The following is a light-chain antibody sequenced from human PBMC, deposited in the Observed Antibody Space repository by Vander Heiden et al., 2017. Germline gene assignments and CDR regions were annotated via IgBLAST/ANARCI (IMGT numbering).Light chain of an antibody. Sequence: DIQMTQSPSSLSASVGDRVTITCRASQSISSYLNWYQQKPGKAPKLLIYAASSLQSGVPSRFSGSGYGKDFTLTISSLQPEDFATYYCQQIYSTPMYTFGQGTKLEIK. CDR2: AAS. CDR3: QQIYSTPMYT. V-gene: IGKV1-39*01. J-gene: IGKJ2*01. CDR1: QSISSY.